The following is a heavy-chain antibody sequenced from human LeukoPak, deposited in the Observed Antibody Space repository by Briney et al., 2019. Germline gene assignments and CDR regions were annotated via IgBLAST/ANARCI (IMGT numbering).Heavy chain of an antibody. V-gene: IGHV3-48*01. CDR1: GFTFRSSS. J-gene: IGHJ3*02. CDR3: ARGVDCTSTSCWGKAFDI. CDR2: ISSGSSTI. D-gene: IGHD2-2*01. Sequence: GGSLRLSCAASGFTFRSSSMSWLRQAPGKGLEWVSYISSGSSTIYYADSVKGRFIVFRDNAKNSLYLQMNSLRAEDTAVYYCARGVDCTSTSCWGKAFDIWGQGTLVTVSS.